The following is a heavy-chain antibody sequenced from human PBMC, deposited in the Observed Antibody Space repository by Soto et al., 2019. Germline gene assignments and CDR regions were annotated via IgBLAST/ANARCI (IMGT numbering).Heavy chain of an antibody. CDR3: ARDREYYYDSSGYRHYYVMDV. V-gene: IGHV4-59*01. J-gene: IGHJ6*02. CDR1: VGSISRYY. CDR2: IYYSGST. Sequence: SLTCTVSVGSISRYYWSWIRQPPGKGLEWIGYIYYSGSTNYNPSLKSRVTISVDTSKNQFSLKLSSVTAADTALYYCARDREYYYDSSGYRHYYVMDVWGQGTTVTVSS. D-gene: IGHD3-22*01.